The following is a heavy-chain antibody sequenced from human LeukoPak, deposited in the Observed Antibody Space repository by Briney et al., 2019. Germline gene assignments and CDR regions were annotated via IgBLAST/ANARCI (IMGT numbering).Heavy chain of an antibody. V-gene: IGHV4-59*08. Sequence: GSLRLSCAASGFTFSRYWMSWVRQPPGKGLEWIGNIYYSGGTKYNPSLKSRVTISVDTSKNQVSLKLSSVTAADTAVYYCARHVGKWGFDYWGQGTLVAVSS. CDR3: ARHVGKWGFDY. CDR2: IYYSGGT. J-gene: IGHJ4*02. D-gene: IGHD7-27*01. CDR1: GFTFSRYW.